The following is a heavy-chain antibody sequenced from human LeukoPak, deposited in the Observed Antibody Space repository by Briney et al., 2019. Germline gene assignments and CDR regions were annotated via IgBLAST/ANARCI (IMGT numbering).Heavy chain of an antibody. CDR3: VKDLVATVGY. Sequence: GGSLRLSCAASGFTLNTYSMNWVRQAPGKGLEWVSSISSTGSDMYYVDSVKGRFTISRDNAKNSLFLQVNSLRAEDTAVYYCVKDLVATVGYWGQGTLVTVSS. CDR2: ISSTGSDM. J-gene: IGHJ4*02. CDR1: GFTLNTYS. D-gene: IGHD5-12*01. V-gene: IGHV3-21*01.